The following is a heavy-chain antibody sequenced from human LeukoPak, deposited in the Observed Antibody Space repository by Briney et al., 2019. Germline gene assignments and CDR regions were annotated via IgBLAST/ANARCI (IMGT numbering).Heavy chain of an antibody. CDR3: ARPGIEGLYGMDV. D-gene: IGHD3-10*01. Sequence: EASVKVSCKAPGYTFTSYYMHWVRQAPGQGLEWMGIINPSGGSTSYAQKFQGRVTMTRDTSTSTVYMELSSLRSEDTAVYYCARPGIEGLYGMDVWGQGTTVTVSS. CDR1: GYTFTSYY. V-gene: IGHV1-46*01. CDR2: INPSGGST. J-gene: IGHJ6*02.